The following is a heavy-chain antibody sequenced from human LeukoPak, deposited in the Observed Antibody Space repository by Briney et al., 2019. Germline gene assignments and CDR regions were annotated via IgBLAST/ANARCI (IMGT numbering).Heavy chain of an antibody. J-gene: IGHJ4*02. V-gene: IGHV3-23*01. CDR2: ISGSGGST. D-gene: IGHD6-19*01. Sequence: GGSLRLSSAASGFTFSSYAMSWVRQAPGKGLEWVSAISGSGGSTYYADSVKGRFTISRDNSKNTLYLQMNSLRAEDTAVYYCAKDLWIAVAGTFFDYWGQGTLVTVSS. CDR3: AKDLWIAVAGTFFDY. CDR1: GFTFSSYA.